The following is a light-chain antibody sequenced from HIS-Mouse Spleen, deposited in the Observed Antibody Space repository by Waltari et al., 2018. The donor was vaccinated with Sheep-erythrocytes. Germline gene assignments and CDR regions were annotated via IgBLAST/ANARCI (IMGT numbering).Light chain of an antibody. CDR2: DVS. J-gene: IGLJ1*01. CDR1: SSDVGVYNY. V-gene: IGLV2-11*01. Sequence: QSALTQPRSVSGSPGQSVTISRTGTSSDVGVYNYFSWYQQHPGKAPKLMIYDVSKRPSGVPDRFSGSKSGNTASLTISGLQAEDEADYYCCSYSGSYNHVFATGTKVTVL. CDR3: CSYSGSYNHV.